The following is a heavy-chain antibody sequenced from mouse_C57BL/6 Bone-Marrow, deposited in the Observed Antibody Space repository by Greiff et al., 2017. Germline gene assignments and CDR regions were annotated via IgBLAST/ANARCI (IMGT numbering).Heavy chain of an antibody. Sequence: VQLQQPGAELVKPGASVKLSCKASGYTFTSYWMQWVKQRPGQGLEWIGEIDPSDSYTNYNKKFKGKATLTVDTSSSTAYMQLSSLTSEDSAVYYCARESHWYFDVWGTGTTVTVSS. V-gene: IGHV1-50*01. CDR1: GYTFTSYW. J-gene: IGHJ1*03. CDR2: IDPSDSYT. CDR3: ARESHWYFDV.